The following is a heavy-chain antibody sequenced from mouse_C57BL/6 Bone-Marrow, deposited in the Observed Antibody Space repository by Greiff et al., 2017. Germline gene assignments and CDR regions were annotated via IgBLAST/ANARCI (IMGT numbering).Heavy chain of an antibody. Sequence: QVQLQQPGAELVKPGASVKLSCKASGYTFTSSWMQWVKQRPGQGLEWIGEIDPSDSYTNYNQKFKGKATLTVDKSSSTAYMQLSSLTAEDSAVYYCARPDYDVAGFAYWGQGTLVTVSA. V-gene: IGHV1-50*01. CDR2: IDPSDSYT. CDR3: ARPDYDVAGFAY. D-gene: IGHD2-4*01. J-gene: IGHJ3*01. CDR1: GYTFTSSW.